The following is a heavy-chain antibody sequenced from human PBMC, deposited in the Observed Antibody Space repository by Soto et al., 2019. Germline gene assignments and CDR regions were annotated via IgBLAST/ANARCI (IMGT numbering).Heavy chain of an antibody. CDR1: GYSFTSYW. Sequence: GESLKISCKGSGYSFTSYWISWVRQMPGKGLEWMGRIDPSDSYTNYSPSFQGHVTISADKSISTAYLQWSSLKASDTAMYYCASGSRGVLHYYYGMDVWGQGTTVTVSS. V-gene: IGHV5-10-1*01. D-gene: IGHD2-8*01. CDR3: ASGSRGVLHYYYGMDV. J-gene: IGHJ6*02. CDR2: IDPSDSYT.